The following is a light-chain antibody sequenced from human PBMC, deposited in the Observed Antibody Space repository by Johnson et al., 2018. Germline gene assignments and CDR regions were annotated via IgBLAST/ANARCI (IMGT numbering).Light chain of an antibody. J-gene: IGLJ1*01. V-gene: IGLV1-51*02. CDR1: SSNIGNNY. CDR3: GKWDSSLSAGNV. Sequence: QSVLTQPPSVSAAPGQKVTISCSGSSSNIGNNYVSWYQQLPGTAPKLLIYENNKRPSGIPDGFSGSKSGTSATLGITGLQTGDEADYYCGKWDSSLSAGNVFGTGTKVTVI. CDR2: ENN.